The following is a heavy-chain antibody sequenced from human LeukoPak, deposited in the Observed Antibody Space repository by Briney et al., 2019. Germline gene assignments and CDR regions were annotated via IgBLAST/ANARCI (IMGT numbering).Heavy chain of an antibody. CDR3: AGGNSGYDLGGYYYYYMDV. V-gene: IGHV1-18*01. Sequence: ASVKVSCKASGYTFTSYGISWVRQAPGQGLEWMGWISAYNGNTNYAQKLQGRVTITTDTDTSTAYMELRSIRSDDAAVDYCAGGNSGYDLGGYYYYYMDVWGKGTTVTVSS. J-gene: IGHJ6*03. D-gene: IGHD5-12*01. CDR2: ISAYNGNT. CDR1: GYTFTSYG.